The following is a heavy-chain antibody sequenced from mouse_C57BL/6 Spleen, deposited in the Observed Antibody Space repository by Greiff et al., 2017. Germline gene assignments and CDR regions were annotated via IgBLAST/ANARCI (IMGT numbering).Heavy chain of an antibody. CDR2: ISDGGSYT. CDR1: GFTFSSYA. J-gene: IGHJ4*01. D-gene: IGHD2-4*01. V-gene: IGHV5-4*01. CDR3: ARDDYGYYYAMDY. Sequence: EVQLVESGGGLVKPGGSLKLSCAASGFTFSSYAMSWVRQTPEKRLEWVATISDGGSYTYYPDNVKGRFTISRDNAKNNLYLQMSHLKSEDTAMYYCARDDYGYYYAMDYWGQGTSVTVSS.